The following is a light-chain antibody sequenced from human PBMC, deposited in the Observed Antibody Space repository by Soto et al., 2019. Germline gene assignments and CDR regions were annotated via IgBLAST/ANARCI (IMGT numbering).Light chain of an antibody. CDR1: SSNIGSNT. J-gene: IGLJ2*01. Sequence: QSVLTQPPSASGTPGQRVTISCSGSSSNIGSNTVNWYQQLPGTAPKLLIYSNNQRPSGVPDRVSGSKSGTSASLAISGLQSEDEADFYCAALDDSLNGPVVFGGGTKLTV. CDR2: SNN. V-gene: IGLV1-44*01. CDR3: AALDDSLNGPVV.